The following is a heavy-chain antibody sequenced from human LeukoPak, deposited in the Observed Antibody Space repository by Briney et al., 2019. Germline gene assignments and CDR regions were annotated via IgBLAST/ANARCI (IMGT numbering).Heavy chain of an antibody. D-gene: IGHD3-10*01. J-gene: IGHJ6*03. CDR2: ISGSGGST. V-gene: IGHV3-23*01. Sequence: ETLSLTCAVYGGSFSGYYWSWIRQPPGKGLEWVSTISGSGGSTYYADSVKGRFTISRDNSKNTLYLQINSLRAEDTAVYYCGGGGFGEAYYYYYYMDVWGKGTTVTVSS. CDR3: GGGGFGEAYYYYYYMDV. CDR1: GGSFSGYY.